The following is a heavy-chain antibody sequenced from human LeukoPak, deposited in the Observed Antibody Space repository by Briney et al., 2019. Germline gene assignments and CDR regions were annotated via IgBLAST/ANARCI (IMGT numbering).Heavy chain of an antibody. CDR1: GYTFTGYY. D-gene: IGHD6-19*01. V-gene: IGHV1-2*02. Sequence: ASVKVSCKASGYTFTGYYMHWVRQAPGQGLEWMGWINPNSGGTNYAQKFQGRVTMTRDTSISTAYMELSRLRSDDTAVYYCARSTGREYSSGWYDWFDPWGQGTLVTVSS. CDR3: ARSTGREYSSGWYDWFDP. CDR2: INPNSGGT. J-gene: IGHJ5*02.